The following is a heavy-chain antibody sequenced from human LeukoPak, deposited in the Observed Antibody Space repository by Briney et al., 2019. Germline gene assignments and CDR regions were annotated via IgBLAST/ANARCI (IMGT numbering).Heavy chain of an antibody. J-gene: IGHJ4*02. D-gene: IGHD6-13*01. CDR2: ISGYNGNT. V-gene: IGHV1-18*01. Sequence: ASVKVSCKASGYPFTSYGISWVRQAPGQGLEWMGWISGYNGNTNYAQKFQGRVTMTTETSTTTAYMEVRSLRSDDTAVYYCATHPVFSEQQIVFGYWGQGTLVTVSS. CDR3: ATHPVFSEQQIVFGY. CDR1: GYPFTSYG.